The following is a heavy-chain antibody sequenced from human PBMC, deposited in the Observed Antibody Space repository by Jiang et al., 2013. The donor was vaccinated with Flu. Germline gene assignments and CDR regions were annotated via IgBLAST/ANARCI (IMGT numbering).Heavy chain of an antibody. V-gene: IGHV4-59*01. CDR1: GGSISSYY. CDR2: IYYSGST. Sequence: GSGLVKPSETLSLTCTVSGGSISSYYWSWIRQPPGKGLEWIGYIYYSGSTNYNPSLKSRVTISVDTSKNQFSLKLSSVTAADTAVYYCARAKTRSVGYFDYWGQGTLVTVSS. J-gene: IGHJ4*02. CDR3: ARAKTRSVGYFDY.